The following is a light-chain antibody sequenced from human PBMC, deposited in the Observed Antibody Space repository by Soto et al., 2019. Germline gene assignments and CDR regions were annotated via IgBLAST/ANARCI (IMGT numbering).Light chain of an antibody. CDR1: SSDVGNYNY. J-gene: IGLJ1*01. CDR3: SSFTSSTTYV. Sequence: SVLPQSASVSGSPGQSITISCTGTSSDVGNYNYVSWYQQHPGEVPKLIIFNVNNRPSGVSNRFSGSKSGNTASLTISGLQAEDEADYYCSSFTSSTTYVFGTGTKVTV. CDR2: NVN. V-gene: IGLV2-14*01.